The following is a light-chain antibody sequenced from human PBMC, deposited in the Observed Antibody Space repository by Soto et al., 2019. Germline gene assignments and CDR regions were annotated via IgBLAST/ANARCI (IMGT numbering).Light chain of an antibody. CDR2: AAS. V-gene: IGKV3D-15*01. J-gene: IGKJ1*01. Sequence: IVMTQSPATLSLSPWERATLSCMASQSVSSNLAWYQQKPGQAPRLLIYAASSRGTGIPDRFSGSGSGTDFTLSISSLQSEDFAVYYCQQCDKWPWTFGQGTKV. CDR3: QQCDKWPWT. CDR1: QSVSSN.